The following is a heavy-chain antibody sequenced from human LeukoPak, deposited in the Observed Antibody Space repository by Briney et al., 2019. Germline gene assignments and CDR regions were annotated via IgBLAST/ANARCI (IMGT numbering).Heavy chain of an antibody. V-gene: IGHV3-30*02. D-gene: IGHD4-11*01. CDR1: GFTFSSYG. CDR2: IRYDGSNK. J-gene: IGHJ5*02. CDR3: AKDLSHALSLPTERWFDP. Sequence: GGSLRLSCAASGFTFSSYGMHWVRQAPGKGLEWVAFIRYDGSNKYYADSVKGRFTISRDNSKNTLCLQMNSLRAEDTAVYYCAKDLSHALSLPTERWFDPWGQGTLVTVSS.